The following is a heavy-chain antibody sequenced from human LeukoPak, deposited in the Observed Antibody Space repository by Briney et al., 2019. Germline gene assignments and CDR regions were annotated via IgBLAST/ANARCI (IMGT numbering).Heavy chain of an antibody. CDR3: ARGFGNSPGEYNFDY. J-gene: IGHJ4*02. D-gene: IGHD4-17*01. CDR1: GDSVSSNSAA. V-gene: IGHV6-1*01. CDR2: TYYRSKWYN. Sequence: SQTLSLTCAISGDSVSSNSAAWNWIRQSPSRGLEWLGRTYYRSKWYNEYAVSVKSRITINADTSKKQFSLQLNSVIAEDTAVYYCARGFGNSPGEYNFDYWGQGTLVTVSS.